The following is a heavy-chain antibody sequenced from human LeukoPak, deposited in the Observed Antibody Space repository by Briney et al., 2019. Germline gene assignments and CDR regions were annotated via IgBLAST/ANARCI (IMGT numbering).Heavy chain of an antibody. V-gene: IGHV3-11*01. CDR3: ARYHYHSSAYYHDY. D-gene: IGHD3-22*01. CDR2: ISGSGGDI. CDR1: GFTFSDYY. J-gene: IGHJ4*02. Sequence: GGSLRLSCAASGFTFSDYYMSWIRQAPGKGLEWVSHISGSGGDIYYADSVRGRFTISRDNAKNSLYLQMNSLRAEDTAVYYCARYHYHSSAYYHDYWGQGTLVTVSS.